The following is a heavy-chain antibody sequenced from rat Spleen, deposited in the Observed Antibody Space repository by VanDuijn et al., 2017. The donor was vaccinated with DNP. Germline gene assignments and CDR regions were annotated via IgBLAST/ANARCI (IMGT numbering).Heavy chain of an antibody. J-gene: IGHJ2*01. CDR1: GYSIISSYR. D-gene: IGHD1-7*01. CDR2: MNSAGST. Sequence: EVQLQESGPGLVKPSQSLSLTCSVTGYSIISSYRWHWIRKFPGNKLEWLGYMNSAGSTNYSPSLKSRISITRDTSKNHFFLHLNSVTTEDTATYYCARWTRYFDYWGQGVMVTVSS. V-gene: IGHV3-3*01. CDR3: ARWTRYFDY.